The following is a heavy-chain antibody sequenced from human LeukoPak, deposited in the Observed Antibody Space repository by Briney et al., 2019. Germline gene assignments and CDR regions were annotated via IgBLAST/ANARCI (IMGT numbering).Heavy chain of an antibody. Sequence: GGSLRLSCAVSGFTFSSYAMSWVRQAPGKGLEWVSSISSSGGSTYYADSVKGRFTISRDNSKNTLYVQMNSLRAEDTAVYYCAKDQRSGYSHGYYFDYWGQGTLVTVSS. D-gene: IGHD5-18*01. CDR2: ISSSGGST. CDR1: GFTFSSYA. V-gene: IGHV3-23*01. J-gene: IGHJ4*02. CDR3: AKDQRSGYSHGYYFDY.